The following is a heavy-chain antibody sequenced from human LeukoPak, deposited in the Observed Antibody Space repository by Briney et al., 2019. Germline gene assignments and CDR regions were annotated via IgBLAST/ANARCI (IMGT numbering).Heavy chain of an antibody. D-gene: IGHD6-13*01. CDR3: ARNIGWWQQLSYYYYMDV. J-gene: IGHJ6*03. V-gene: IGHV1-18*01. Sequence: ASVKVSCKASGYTFTSYGISWVRQAPGQVLEWMGWISAYNGNTNYAQKLQGRVTMTTNTSTSTAYMELRSLRSDDTAVYYCARNIGWWQQLSYYYYMDVWGKGTTVTISS. CDR2: ISAYNGNT. CDR1: GYTFTSYG.